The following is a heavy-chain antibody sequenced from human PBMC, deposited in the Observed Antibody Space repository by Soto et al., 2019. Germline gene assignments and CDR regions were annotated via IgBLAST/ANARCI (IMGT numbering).Heavy chain of an antibody. J-gene: IGHJ3*02. D-gene: IGHD2-21*01. CDR2: IYHAGSP. CDR1: GGSVISSSW. Sequence: TSETLSLTCGVSGGSVISSSWWTWLRQSPGKGLEWIGEIYHAGSPNYNPSFQSRVIISLDKSKNNFSLRLTSVTAADAAIYYCARGSSFRGDFDIWGQGTTVTVSS. V-gene: IGHV4-4*02. CDR3: ARGSSFRGDFDI.